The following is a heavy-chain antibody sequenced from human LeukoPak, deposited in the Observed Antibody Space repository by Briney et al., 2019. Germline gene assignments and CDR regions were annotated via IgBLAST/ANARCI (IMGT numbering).Heavy chain of an antibody. V-gene: IGHV4-59*01. Sequence: SETLSLTCSVSGGSISSYHWNWIRQSPGKGLEWIGYIHNAGSTNYNPPLKGRVTISADTSKNYFSLKLNSVTAADTAVYYCARSGMDHYEYTGYLLFWGQGTLVTVSS. CDR1: GGSISSYH. J-gene: IGHJ1*01. CDR2: IHNAGST. D-gene: IGHD3-9*01. CDR3: ARSGMDHYEYTGYLLF.